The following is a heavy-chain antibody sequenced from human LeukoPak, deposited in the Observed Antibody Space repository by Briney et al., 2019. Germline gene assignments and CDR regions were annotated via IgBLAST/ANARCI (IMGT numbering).Heavy chain of an antibody. CDR1: GFTFSIYS. CDR3: ARDHAYAFDV. Sequence: QPGRSLRVSCAASGFTFSIYSMNWVRQAPGKGLEWISYIRSSPSTIFYADSVKGRFTVSRDDARNSLYLQMNSLRDEDTAVYYCARDHAYAFDVWGQGTVVTVSS. CDR2: IRSSPSTI. D-gene: IGHD2-2*01. V-gene: IGHV3-48*02. J-gene: IGHJ3*01.